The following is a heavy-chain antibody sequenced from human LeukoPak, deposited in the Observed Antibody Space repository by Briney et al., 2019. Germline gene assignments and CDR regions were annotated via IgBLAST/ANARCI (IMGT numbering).Heavy chain of an antibody. CDR1: GYTFTSYG. CDR3: ARDLPGYCSSTGCDDP. D-gene: IGHD2-2*01. J-gene: IGHJ5*02. Sequence: ASVKVSCKASGYTFTSYGISWVRQAPGQGLEWMGWISAYNGNTNYAQKLQGRVTMTTDTSTSTAYMELRSLRSDDTAVYYCARDLPGYCSSTGCDDPWGQGTLVTVSS. V-gene: IGHV1-18*01. CDR2: ISAYNGNT.